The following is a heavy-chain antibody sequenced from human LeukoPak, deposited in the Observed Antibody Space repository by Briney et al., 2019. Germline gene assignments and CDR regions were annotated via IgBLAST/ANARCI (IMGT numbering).Heavy chain of an antibody. CDR3: ARFVVVPAASGFDP. Sequence: SETLSLTCTVSGGSISSYYWSWIRQPPGKGLEWIGYIYYTGSTNYNPSLKSRVTISVDTSKNQFSLKLSSVTAADTAVYYCARFVVVPAASGFDPWGQGTLVTVSS. CDR1: GGSISSYY. CDR2: IYYTGST. J-gene: IGHJ5*02. V-gene: IGHV4-59*12. D-gene: IGHD2-2*01.